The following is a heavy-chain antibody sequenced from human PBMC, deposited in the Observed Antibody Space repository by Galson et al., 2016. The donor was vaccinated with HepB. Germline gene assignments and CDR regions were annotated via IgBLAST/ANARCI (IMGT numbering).Heavy chain of an antibody. CDR2: INWNGGST. J-gene: IGHJ4*02. CDR1: GFIFDYYG. D-gene: IGHD4-17*01. V-gene: IGHV3-20*04. Sequence: SLRLSCAASGFIFDYYGMTWVRQVPGKGLEWVSGINWNGGSTGYADSVKGRFTISRDNAKNSLYLQMNSLRAEDTALYYCARGMSHDYGVSADYWGQGAHVTVSS. CDR3: ARGMSHDYGVSADY.